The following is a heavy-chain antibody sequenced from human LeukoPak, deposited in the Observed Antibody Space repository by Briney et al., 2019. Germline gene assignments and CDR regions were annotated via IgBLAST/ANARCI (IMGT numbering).Heavy chain of an antibody. Sequence: KSSETLSLTCTVSGGSISSSSYYWGWIRQPPGKGLEWIGSIYYSGSTYYNPSLKSRVTISVDTSKNQFSLKLSSVTAADTAVYYCAREPLYCSSTSCEGTVDYWGQGTLVTVSS. V-gene: IGHV4-39*07. J-gene: IGHJ4*02. CDR3: AREPLYCSSTSCEGTVDY. CDR1: GGSISSSSYY. D-gene: IGHD2-2*01. CDR2: IYYSGST.